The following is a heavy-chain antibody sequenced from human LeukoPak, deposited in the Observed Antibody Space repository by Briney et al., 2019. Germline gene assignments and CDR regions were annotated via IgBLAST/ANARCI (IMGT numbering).Heavy chain of an antibody. D-gene: IGHD2-15*01. CDR1: GFTFSSYA. CDR2: ISYDGSNK. CDR3: ARGQLDIVVVVAATRWPEYFQH. J-gene: IGHJ1*01. V-gene: IGHV3-30-3*01. Sequence: GGSLRPSCAASGFTFSSYAMHWVRQAPGKGLEWVAVISYDGSNKYYADSVKGRSTISRDNSKNTLYLQMNSLRAEDTAVYYCARGQLDIVVVVAATRWPEYFQHWGQGTLVTVSS.